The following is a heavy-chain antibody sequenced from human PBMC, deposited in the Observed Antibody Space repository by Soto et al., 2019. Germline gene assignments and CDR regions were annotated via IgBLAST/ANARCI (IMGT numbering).Heavy chain of an antibody. CDR3: ASNYDFCSDYYLAH. V-gene: IGHV3-48*04. D-gene: IGHD3-3*01. J-gene: IGHJ4*02. CDR1: GFTFSDYN. Sequence: GGSLRLSCVASGFTFSDYNMNWVRQAPGKGLEWVSFISGRSNTIYYADSVKGRFTISRDNSRDTLYLQMNSLRAEDTAVYYCASNYDFCSDYYLAHWGQGTPVTVAS. CDR2: ISGRSNTI.